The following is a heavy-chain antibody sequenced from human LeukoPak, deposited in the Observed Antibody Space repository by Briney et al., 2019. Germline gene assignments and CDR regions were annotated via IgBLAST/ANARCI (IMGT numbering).Heavy chain of an antibody. Sequence: PGGSLRLSCAASGFTFSSYAMSWVRQAPGKGLEWVSAISGSGGSTYYADSVKGRFPISRDNSKNTLYLQINSQRAEDTAVYYCAKFLPTHIVVANYYFDYWGQGTLVTVSS. D-gene: IGHD2-21*01. CDR2: ISGSGGST. CDR1: GFTFSSYA. CDR3: AKFLPTHIVVANYYFDY. J-gene: IGHJ4*02. V-gene: IGHV3-23*01.